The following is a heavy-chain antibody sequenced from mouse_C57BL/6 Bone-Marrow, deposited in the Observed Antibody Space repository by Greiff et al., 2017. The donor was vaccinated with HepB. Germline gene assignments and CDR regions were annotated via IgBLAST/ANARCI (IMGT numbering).Heavy chain of an antibody. CDR3: ARSEDGYSWFAY. Sequence: VQLQQSGAELARPGASVKLSCKASGYTFTSYGISWVKQRTGQGLEWIGEIYPRSGNTYYNEKFKSKATLTVDKSSSTAYMQLSSLTSEDSAVYYCARSEDGYSWFAYWGQGTLVTVSA. D-gene: IGHD2-3*01. CDR2: IYPRSGNT. V-gene: IGHV1-81*01. J-gene: IGHJ3*01. CDR1: GYTFTSYG.